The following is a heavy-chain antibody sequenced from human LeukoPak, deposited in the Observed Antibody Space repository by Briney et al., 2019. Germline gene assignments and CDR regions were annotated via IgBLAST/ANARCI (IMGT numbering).Heavy chain of an antibody. Sequence: SETLSLTCTVSGGSIISYCWSWTRQPPGKGLEWIGYIYYSGSTNYNPPLNSRVTISVDTSKNQFSLKLSSVTAADTAVYYCAREWTSGFWFDPWGQGTLVTVSS. CDR1: GGSIISYC. V-gene: IGHV4-59*12. D-gene: IGHD3-10*01. CDR2: IYYSGST. CDR3: AREWTSGFWFDP. J-gene: IGHJ5*02.